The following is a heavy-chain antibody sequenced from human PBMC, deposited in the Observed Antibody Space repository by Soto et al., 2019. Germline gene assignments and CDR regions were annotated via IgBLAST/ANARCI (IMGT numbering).Heavy chain of an antibody. D-gene: IGHD3-10*01. CDR2: IYYRGST. Sequence: SETLSLTCDVSGDSIDTYYWSWIRQPPGQGLEWIGYIYYRGSTNYNPSLKSRVTISVDTSKNQFSLRLTSVSAADAAVYFCARTYYYGSGRWFFDIWGRGTLVTVSS. V-gene: IGHV4-59*01. J-gene: IGHJ2*01. CDR1: GDSIDTYY. CDR3: ARTYYYGSGRWFFDI.